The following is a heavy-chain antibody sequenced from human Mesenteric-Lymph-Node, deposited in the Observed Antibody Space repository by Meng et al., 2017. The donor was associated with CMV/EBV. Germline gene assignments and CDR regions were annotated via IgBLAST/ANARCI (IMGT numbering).Heavy chain of an antibody. J-gene: IGHJ2*01. CDR3: ARSTWYSSGWSRGRYFDL. D-gene: IGHD6-19*01. Sequence: GSFSGDYWSWIRQPPGKGLEWIGEINHSGSTNYNPSLKSRVTISVDTSKNQFSLKLSSVTAADTAVYYCARSTWYSSGWSRGRYFDLWGRGTLVTVSS. V-gene: IGHV4-34*01. CDR1: GSFSGDY. CDR2: INHSGST.